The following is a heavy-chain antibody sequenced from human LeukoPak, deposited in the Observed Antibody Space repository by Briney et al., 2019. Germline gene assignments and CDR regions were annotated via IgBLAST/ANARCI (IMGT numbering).Heavy chain of an antibody. V-gene: IGHV3-11*04. J-gene: IGHJ4*02. Sequence: GGSLRLSCAASGFTFSDYYMSWIRQAPGKGLEWVSYISSSGSTIYYADSVKGRFTISRDNAKNSLYLQMNSLRAEDTAVYYCARDPSSGADYFDYWGQGTLVTVSS. CDR2: ISSSGSTI. CDR1: GFTFSDYY. CDR3: ARDPSSGADYFDY. D-gene: IGHD4/OR15-4a*01.